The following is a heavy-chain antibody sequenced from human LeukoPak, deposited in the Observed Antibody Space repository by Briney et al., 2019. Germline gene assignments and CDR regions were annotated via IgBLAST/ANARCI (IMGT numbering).Heavy chain of an antibody. J-gene: IGHJ4*02. Sequence: GGSLSLSCAASGFTFSSYAMTWVRQAPGKGLEWVSAISSRGITSYYADSVKGRFTISRDNSNNTLFLQMNSLRAEDTAVYYCAKDPQWDVDRYGSGSYYLYWGQGTLVTVSS. D-gene: IGHD3-10*01. CDR2: ISSRGITS. CDR3: AKDPQWDVDRYGSGSYYLY. V-gene: IGHV3-23*01. CDR1: GFTFSSYA.